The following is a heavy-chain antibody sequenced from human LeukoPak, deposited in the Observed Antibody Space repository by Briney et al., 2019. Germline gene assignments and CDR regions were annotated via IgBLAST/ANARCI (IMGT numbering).Heavy chain of an antibody. D-gene: IGHD6-13*01. J-gene: IGHJ4*02. CDR2: ISYDGSNK. V-gene: IGHV3-30-3*01. CDR3: ARETRPRSSSWYSLPFDY. Sequence: GGSLRLSCAASGFTFSTYAMHWVRQAPGKGLEWVAVISYDGSNKYYADSVKGRFTISRDNSRNTLYLQMNSLRAEDTAAYYCARETRPRSSSWYSLPFDYWGQGTLVTVSS. CDR1: GFTFSTYA.